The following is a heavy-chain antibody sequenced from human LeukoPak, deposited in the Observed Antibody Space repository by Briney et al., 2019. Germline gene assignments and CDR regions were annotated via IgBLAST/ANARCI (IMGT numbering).Heavy chain of an antibody. D-gene: IGHD2-2*01. Sequence: GGSLRLSCAASGFTFSSYAMNWVRQAPGKGLEWVSAISGSGGSTYYADSVKGRFTISRDNSKNTLYLQMNSLRAEDTAVYYCAKVFQRYCSSTSCYADYWGQGTLVTVSS. CDR2: ISGSGGST. V-gene: IGHV3-23*01. CDR3: AKVFQRYCSSTSCYADY. J-gene: IGHJ4*02. CDR1: GFTFSSYA.